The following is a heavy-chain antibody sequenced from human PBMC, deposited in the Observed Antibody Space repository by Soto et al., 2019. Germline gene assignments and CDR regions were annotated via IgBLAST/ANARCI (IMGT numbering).Heavy chain of an antibody. CDR2: IKQDGSEK. J-gene: IGHJ4*02. CDR1: GFTFSSYW. V-gene: IGHV3-7*01. Sequence: GGSLRLSCAASGFTFSSYWMSWVRQAPGKGLEWVANIKQDGSEKYYVDSVKGRFTISRDNAKNSLYLQMNSLRAEDTAVYYCARGGSVAATRTFPLDYWGQGTLVTVSS. CDR3: ARGGSVAATRTFPLDY. D-gene: IGHD2-15*01.